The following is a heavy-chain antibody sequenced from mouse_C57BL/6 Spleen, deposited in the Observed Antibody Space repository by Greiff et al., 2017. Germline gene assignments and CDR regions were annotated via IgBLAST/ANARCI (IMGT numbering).Heavy chain of an antibody. CDR2: ISDGGSYT. D-gene: IGHD2-4*01. CDR3: ARSPFYYDYDRYFDY. J-gene: IGHJ2*01. Sequence: EVHLVESGGGLVKPGGSLKLSCAASGFTFSSYAMSWVRQTPEKRLEWVATISDGGSYTYYPDNVKGRFTISRDNAKNNLYLQMSHLKSEDTAMYYCARSPFYYDYDRYFDYWGQGTTLTVSS. V-gene: IGHV5-4*01. CDR1: GFTFSSYA.